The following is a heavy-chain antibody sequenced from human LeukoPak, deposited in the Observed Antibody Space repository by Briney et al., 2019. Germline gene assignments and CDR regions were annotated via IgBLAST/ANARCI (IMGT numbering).Heavy chain of an antibody. J-gene: IGHJ4*02. D-gene: IGHD3-10*01. V-gene: IGHV3-7*04. CDR1: GFTFSSYW. Sequence: PGGSLRLSCAASGFTFSSYWMSWVRQAPGKGLEWVANIKQDGSEKYYVDSVRGRFTISRDNAKNSLYLQMNSLRAEDTAVYHCARAYYYDSRNYYNPTSSFDYWGQGTLVTVSP. CDR2: IKQDGSEK. CDR3: ARAYYYDSRNYYNPTSSFDY.